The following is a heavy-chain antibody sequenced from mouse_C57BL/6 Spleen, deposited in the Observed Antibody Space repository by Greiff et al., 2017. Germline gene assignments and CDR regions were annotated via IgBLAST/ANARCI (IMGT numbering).Heavy chain of an antibody. V-gene: IGHV1-50*01. CDR1: GYTFTSYW. CDR2: IDPSDSYT. J-gene: IGHJ1*03. D-gene: IGHD1-1*01. Sequence: VQLQQPGAELVKPGASVKLSCKASGYTFTSYWMQWVKQRPGQGLEWIGEIDPSDSYTNYNQKFKGKATLTVDTSSSTAYMQLSSLTSEDSAVYYCARGGTTVAPYWYFDVWGTGTTVTVAS. CDR3: ARGGTTVAPYWYFDV.